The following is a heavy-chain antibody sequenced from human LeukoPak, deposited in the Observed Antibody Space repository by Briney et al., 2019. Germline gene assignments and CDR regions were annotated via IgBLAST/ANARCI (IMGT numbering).Heavy chain of an antibody. CDR3: ARSKGFSYANYFDY. CDR1: GYKFVSQW. Sequence: GESLKISCQASGYKFVSQWIGWVRQRPGKGLEWMGIIYPDDSDTRYSPSFQGQVTVSADKSISTAFLQWSSLKASDTAMYYCARSKGFSYANYFDYWGQGTLVTVSS. V-gene: IGHV5-51*01. CDR2: IYPDDSDT. D-gene: IGHD3-16*01. J-gene: IGHJ4*02.